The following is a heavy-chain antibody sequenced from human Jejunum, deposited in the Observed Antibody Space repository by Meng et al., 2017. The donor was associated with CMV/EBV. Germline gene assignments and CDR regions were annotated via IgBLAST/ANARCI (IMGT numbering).Heavy chain of an antibody. CDR3: ARAPYTSYYYFGMDV. D-gene: IGHD2-2*01. CDR2: IGTGGDS. V-gene: IGHV3-13*01. J-gene: IGHJ6*02. CDR1: FTLSRYD. Sequence: FTLSRYDMHWVRQTTGKGLEWVSVIGTGGDSYYPDSVKGRFTISRQDFKNSLYLQMNSLRAEDSAVYFCARAPYTSYYYFGMDVWGQGTTVTVSS.